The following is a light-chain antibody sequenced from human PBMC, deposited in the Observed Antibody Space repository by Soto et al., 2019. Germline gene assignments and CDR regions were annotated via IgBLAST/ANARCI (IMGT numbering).Light chain of an antibody. Sequence: EIVMTQSPATLSVSPGERATLSCRASQSVNTNLAWYQQKPGQAPRLLISDASTRATGIPARFSGGGSGTEFTLTISSLQSEDFAVYYCQQYNNWPQLTFGGGTKVDIK. CDR2: DAS. J-gene: IGKJ4*01. V-gene: IGKV3-15*01. CDR1: QSVNTN. CDR3: QQYNNWPQLT.